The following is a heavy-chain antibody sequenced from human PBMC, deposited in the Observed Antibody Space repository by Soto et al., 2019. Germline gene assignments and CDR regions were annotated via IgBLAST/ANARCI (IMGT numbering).Heavy chain of an antibody. Sequence: QVQLQQSGPGLVKPSQTLSLTCTVSGGSISFDHYHWTWIRQPPGKGLEWIGYVHYSGSVLYNPSLQSRVSISVDTSKNQFCLKLSSVTAADTAVYFCPREDDGGDRDYYGLDVWGQGTTVTVSS. CDR3: PREDDGGDRDYYGLDV. CDR1: GGSISFDHYH. V-gene: IGHV4-30-4*01. D-gene: IGHD2-21*02. CDR2: VHYSGSV. J-gene: IGHJ6*02.